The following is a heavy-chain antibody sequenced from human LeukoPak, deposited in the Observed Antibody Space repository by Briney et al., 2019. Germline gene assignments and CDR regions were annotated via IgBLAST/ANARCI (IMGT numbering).Heavy chain of an antibody. CDR1: GFSFSGYW. V-gene: IGHV3-7*03. CDR3: ARDPGRQYSSIADV. D-gene: IGHD6-19*01. CDR2: IKEDGSKK. J-gene: IGHJ6*02. Sequence: GGSLRLSCAASGFSFSGYWMNWVRRAPGKGLEWLANIKEDGSKKYYVDSVKGRFTISRDNAKNSLYLQMDSPRAEDTAVYYCARDPGRQYSSIADVWGQGTTVTVSS.